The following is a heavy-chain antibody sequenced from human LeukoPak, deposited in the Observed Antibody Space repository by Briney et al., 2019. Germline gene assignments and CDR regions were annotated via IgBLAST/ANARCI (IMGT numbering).Heavy chain of an antibody. CDR2: INPNSGGT. D-gene: IGHD3-22*01. V-gene: IGHV1-2*06. CDR1: GYTFTGYY. CDR3: ARGGLDNYYDSSGYYANWFDP. Sequence: GASVKVSCKASGYTFTGYYMHWVRQAPGQGLEWMGRINPNSGGTNYAQKFQGRVTMTRDTSISTAYMELSRLRSEDTAVYYCARGGLDNYYDSSGYYANWFDPWGQGTLVTVSS. J-gene: IGHJ5*02.